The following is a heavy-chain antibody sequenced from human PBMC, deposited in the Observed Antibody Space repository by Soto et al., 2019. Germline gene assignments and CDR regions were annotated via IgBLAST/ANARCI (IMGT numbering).Heavy chain of an antibody. CDR2: IYHSWST. CDR1: GGSISSNNW. Sequence: QVQLQESGPGLVKPSGTLSLTCAVSGGSISSNNWWSWVRQPPGKGLEWIGEIYHSWSTNYNPSLESRVTILVDKSKNKFSLNLSSVTAADTAVYYCARRTDYYASSGTFDYWGQGTLVTVSS. J-gene: IGHJ4*02. D-gene: IGHD3-22*01. CDR3: ARRTDYYASSGTFDY. V-gene: IGHV4-4*02.